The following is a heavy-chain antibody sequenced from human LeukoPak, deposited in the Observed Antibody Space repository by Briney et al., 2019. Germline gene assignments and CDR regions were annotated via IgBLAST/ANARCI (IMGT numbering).Heavy chain of an antibody. CDR1: GFTFSSFA. Sequence: GGSLRLSCAAFGFTFSSFAMSWVRQAPGKGLEWVSAISGSGGSTYYADSVKGRFTISRDNSKNTLFLQMNSLRAEDTAVYYCAKDRSCTGSSCNVGSWGQGTMVTVSS. D-gene: IGHD2-2*01. V-gene: IGHV3-23*01. CDR3: AKDRSCTGSSCNVGS. J-gene: IGHJ3*01. CDR2: ISGSGGST.